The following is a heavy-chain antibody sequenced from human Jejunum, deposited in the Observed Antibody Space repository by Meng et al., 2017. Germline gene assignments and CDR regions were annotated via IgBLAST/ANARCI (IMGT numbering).Heavy chain of an antibody. V-gene: IGHV4-4*02. J-gene: IGHJ4*02. Sequence: QLQVQGPGPGRVKRSGTLSPTCTVSGVATATPYYWTWIRQALGKGFGWIGEVWPSGATYYNPSLSSRITISIDTSNNQFSLEVAFLTAADTAVYYCARAIRGRYFDSWGQGTLVTVSS. D-gene: IGHD1-14*01. CDR3: ARAIRGRYFDS. CDR2: VWPSGAT. CDR1: GVATATPYY.